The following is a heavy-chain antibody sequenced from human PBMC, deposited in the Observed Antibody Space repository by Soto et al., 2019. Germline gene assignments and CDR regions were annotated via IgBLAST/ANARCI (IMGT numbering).Heavy chain of an antibody. CDR1: GFTFSSYA. CDR2: ISYDGTNK. D-gene: IGHD6-13*01. CDR3: ARDFDGHSNSWTYDY. J-gene: IGHJ4*02. V-gene: IGHV3-30-3*01. Sequence: GGSLRLSCAASGFTFSSYAMHWVRQAPGKGLEWVSVISYDGTNKYYADSVKGRFTISRDNFKNTLYLQMNSLRAEDTAVYYCARDFDGHSNSWTYDYWGQGTLVTVSS.